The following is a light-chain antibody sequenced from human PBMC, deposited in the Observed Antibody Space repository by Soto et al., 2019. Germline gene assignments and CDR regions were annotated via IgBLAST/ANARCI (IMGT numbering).Light chain of an antibody. Sequence: EIVLTQSPGTLSLSPGERATLSCRASQSVSSTYLAWYQQKPGQAPRLLIYVASSRATGIPDRFSGSGSGTDFTLTISRLEPEDFAVYYCQRYDISPFPFGQGTKLEIK. V-gene: IGKV3-20*01. J-gene: IGKJ2*01. CDR2: VAS. CDR3: QRYDISPFP. CDR1: QSVSSTY.